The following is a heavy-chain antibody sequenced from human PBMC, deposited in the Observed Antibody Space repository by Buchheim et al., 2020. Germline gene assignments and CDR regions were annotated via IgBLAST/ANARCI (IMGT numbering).Heavy chain of an antibody. CDR2: IRYDGSNK. Sequence: QVQLVESGGGVVQPGRSLRLSCAASGFTFSSYGMHWVRQAPGKGLEWVAFIRYDGSNKYYADSVKGRFNISRDNSKNTLYLQMNSLRAEDTAVYYCAKNYDFWSGYYLSYYYYGMDVWGQGTT. V-gene: IGHV3-30*02. D-gene: IGHD3-3*01. J-gene: IGHJ6*02. CDR1: GFTFSSYG. CDR3: AKNYDFWSGYYLSYYYYGMDV.